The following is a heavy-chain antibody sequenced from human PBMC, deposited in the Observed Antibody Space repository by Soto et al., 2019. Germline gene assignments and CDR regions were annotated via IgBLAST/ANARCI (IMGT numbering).Heavy chain of an antibody. CDR1: GFTFDDNG. CDR2: INWNGGST. Sequence: EVQLAESGGGVVRPGGSLRLSCAASGFTFDDNGMSWVRQAPGKGLEWVSGINWNGGSTGYADSVKGRFTISRDNAKNSLYVQMDSLRAEDTALYYCARGRGYSYGWYFDYCGQGTLVTVSS. CDR3: ARGRGYSYGWYFDY. J-gene: IGHJ4*02. V-gene: IGHV3-20*04. D-gene: IGHD5-18*01.